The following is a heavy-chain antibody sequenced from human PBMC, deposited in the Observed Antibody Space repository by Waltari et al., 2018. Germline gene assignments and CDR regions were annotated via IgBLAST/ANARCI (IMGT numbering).Heavy chain of an antibody. Sequence: EVHLVESGGGLVRPGGSMRLSCAVSGFTFGHYWMHWVRQSPGKGLMWVSRINMNGTTVTYADSVKGRFTISRDNAKSTLYLEMQGLRADDTAIYYCARSTRGSFDFWGQGALVTVSS. CDR3: ARSTRGSFDF. CDR1: GFTFGHYW. J-gene: IGHJ4*02. CDR2: INMNGTTV. V-gene: IGHV3-74*03. D-gene: IGHD3-10*01.